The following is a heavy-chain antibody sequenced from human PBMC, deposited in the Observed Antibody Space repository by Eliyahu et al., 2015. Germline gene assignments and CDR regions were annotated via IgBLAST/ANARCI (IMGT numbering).Heavy chain of an antibody. D-gene: IGHD2-15*01. V-gene: IGHV3-21*01. CDR1: GFTFSSYX. J-gene: IGHJ4*02. CDR2: ISSSSSYI. Sequence: EVQLVESGGGLVKPGGSLRLSXAASGFTFSSYXMXWVRQAPGKGLEWVSSISSSSSYIYYADSVKGRFTISRDNAKNSLYLQMNSLRAEDTAVYYCARDLRVGYCSGGSCYRSGGLTDYWGQGTLVTVSS. CDR3: ARDLRVGYCSGGSCYRSGGLTDY.